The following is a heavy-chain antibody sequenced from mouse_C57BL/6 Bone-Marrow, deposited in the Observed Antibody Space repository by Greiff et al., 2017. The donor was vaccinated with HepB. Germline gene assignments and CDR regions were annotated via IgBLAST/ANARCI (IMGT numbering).Heavy chain of an antibody. J-gene: IGHJ1*03. CDR3: TTAAGGNYWYFDV. CDR1: GFNIKDDY. V-gene: IGHV14-4*01. Sequence: EVMLVESGAELVRPGASVKLSCTASGFNIKDDYMHWVKQRPEQGLEWIGWIEPENGDTEYASKFQGKATITADTSSNTAYLQLSSLTSEDTAVYYCTTAAGGNYWYFDVWGTGTTVTVSS. D-gene: IGHD1-1*02. CDR2: IEPENGDT.